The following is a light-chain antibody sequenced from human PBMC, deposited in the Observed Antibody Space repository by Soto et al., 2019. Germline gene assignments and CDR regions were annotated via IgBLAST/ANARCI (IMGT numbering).Light chain of an antibody. CDR1: SSDVGSYNP. J-gene: IGLJ1*01. V-gene: IGLV2-14*02. CDR2: EVS. CDR3: SSYTSSSTLYV. Sequence: QSALTQPASVSGSPGQSITISCTGTSSDVGSYNPVSWYQQHPGKAPKLMIYEVSNRPSGVSNRFSGSKSGNTASLTISGLQAEDEADYYCSSYTSSSTLYVFGTGTKLTVL.